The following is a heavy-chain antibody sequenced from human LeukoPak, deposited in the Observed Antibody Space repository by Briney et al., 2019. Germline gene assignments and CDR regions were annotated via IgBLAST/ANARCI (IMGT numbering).Heavy chain of an antibody. CDR3: VTSDYGDYFDY. Sequence: PGRSLRLSCAASGFTFSSYAMHWVRQAPGKGLEWVAVISYDGSNKYYADSVKGRFTISRDNSKNTLYLQMNSLRSDDTAVYYCVTSDYGDYFDYWGQGTLVTVSS. V-gene: IGHV3-30*04. CDR2: ISYDGSNK. J-gene: IGHJ4*02. CDR1: GFTFSSYA. D-gene: IGHD4-17*01.